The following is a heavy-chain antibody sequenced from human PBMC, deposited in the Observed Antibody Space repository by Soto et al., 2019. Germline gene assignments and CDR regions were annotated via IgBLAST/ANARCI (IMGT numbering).Heavy chain of an antibody. J-gene: IGHJ4*02. CDR2: IYHSGST. CDR1: GVSMSSGGYS. D-gene: IGHD3-10*01. V-gene: IGHV4-30-2*01. CDR3: ASLNRDYYGSGSYYRSSLAPWYYFAY. Sequence: TLSLTCAVSGVSMSSGGYSWSWIRQPPGKGLEWIGYIYHSGSTYYNPSLKSRVTISVDRSKNQFSLKLSSVTAADTAVYYCASLNRDYYGSGSYYRSSLAPWYYFAYWGKGTLVTVSS.